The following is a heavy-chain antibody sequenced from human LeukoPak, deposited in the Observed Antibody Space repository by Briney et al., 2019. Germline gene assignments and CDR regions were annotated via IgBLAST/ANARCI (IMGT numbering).Heavy chain of an antibody. J-gene: IGHJ4*02. Sequence: GGSLRLSCAASGFTFSSYAMSWVRQAPGKGLEWVSAISGSGGSTYYADSVKGRFTISRDNSKNTLYLQMNSLRAEDTAVYYCAKRSDYDILTGYSQYYFDYWGQGTLVTVSS. CDR1: GFTFSSYA. CDR2: ISGSGGST. V-gene: IGHV3-23*01. D-gene: IGHD3-9*01. CDR3: AKRSDYDILTGYSQYYFDY.